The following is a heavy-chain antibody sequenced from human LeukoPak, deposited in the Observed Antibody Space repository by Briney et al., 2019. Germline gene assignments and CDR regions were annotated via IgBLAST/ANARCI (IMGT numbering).Heavy chain of an antibody. V-gene: IGHV1-46*01. J-gene: IGHJ6*02. CDR3: ARETAVAGTSYGMDV. CDR1: GYTFTSYY. Sequence: ASVKVSCKASGYTFTSYYMHWVRQAPGQGLEWMGIINPRGGSTSYAQKFQGRVTMTRDTSTSTVYMELSSLRSEDTAVYYCARETAVAGTSYGMDVWGQGTTVTVSS. D-gene: IGHD6-19*01. CDR2: INPRGGST.